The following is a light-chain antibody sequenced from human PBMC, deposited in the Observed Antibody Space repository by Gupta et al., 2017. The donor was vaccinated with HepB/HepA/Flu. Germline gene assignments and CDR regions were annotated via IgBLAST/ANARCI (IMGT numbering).Light chain of an antibody. CDR2: GAS. CDR3: QQRSRTPLA. V-gene: IGKV1-39*01. J-gene: IGKJ4*01. CDR1: QTIDNY. Sequence: DIQMTQSPSSLSASIGHRVTITCRASQTIDNYLNWYQQKPGKAPKVLIFGASTWQSGVPSRLSGSGSGTDFTLTISSLQPEDASTYYGQQRSRTPLAFGGGTKVEIK.